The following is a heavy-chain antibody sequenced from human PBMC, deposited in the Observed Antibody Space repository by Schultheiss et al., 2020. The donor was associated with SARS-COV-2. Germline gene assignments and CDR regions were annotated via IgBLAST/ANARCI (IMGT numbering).Heavy chain of an antibody. J-gene: IGHJ6*02. CDR2: ISAYNGNT. CDR1: GYTFTSYG. D-gene: IGHD3-3*01. CDR3: ARKHYDFWSGYYTGNWGPRYYYGMDV. Sequence: ASVKVSCKASGYTFTSYGISWVRQAPGQGLEWMGWISAYNGNTNYAQKLQGRVTMTTDPSTSTAYMELRSLRSDDTAVYYCARKHYDFWSGYYTGNWGPRYYYGMDVWGQGTTVTVSS. V-gene: IGHV1-18*01.